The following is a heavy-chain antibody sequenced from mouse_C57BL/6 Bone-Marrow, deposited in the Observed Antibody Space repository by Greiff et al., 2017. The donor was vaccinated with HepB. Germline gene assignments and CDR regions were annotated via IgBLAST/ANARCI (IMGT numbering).Heavy chain of an antibody. CDR3: ARGGDYGSTFDY. CDR2: INYDGSST. J-gene: IGHJ2*01. D-gene: IGHD1-1*01. CDR1: GFTFSDYY. Sequence: EVNLVESEGGLVQPGSSMKLSCTASGFTFSDYYMAWVRQVPEKGLEWVANINYDGSSTYYLDSLKSRFIISRDNAKNILYLQMSSLKSEDTATYYCARGGDYGSTFDYWGQGTTLTVSS. V-gene: IGHV5-16*01.